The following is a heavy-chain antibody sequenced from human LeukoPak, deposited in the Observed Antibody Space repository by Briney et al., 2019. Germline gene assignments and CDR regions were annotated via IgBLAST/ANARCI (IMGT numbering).Heavy chain of an antibody. V-gene: IGHV1-69*13. CDR2: IIPIFGTA. CDR3: ASLPHCGGDCYTYFQH. J-gene: IGHJ1*01. CDR1: GGTFSSYA. D-gene: IGHD2-21*02. Sequence: SVKVSCKASGGTFSSYAISWVRQAPGQGLEWMGGIIPIFGTANYAQKFQGRVTITADESTSTAYMELSSLRSEDTAVYYCASLPHCGGDCYTYFQHWGQGTLVTVSS.